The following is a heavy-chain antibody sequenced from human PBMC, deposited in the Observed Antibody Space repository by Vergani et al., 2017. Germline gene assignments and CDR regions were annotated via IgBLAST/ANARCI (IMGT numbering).Heavy chain of an antibody. J-gene: IGHJ4*02. CDR2: ISAYNGNT. Sequence: QVQLVQSGAEVKKPGSSVKVSCKASGYTFTSYGISWVRQAPGQGLEWMGWISAYNGNTNYAQKLQGRVTMTTYTSTSTAYMELRSLRSDDTAVYYCARDQYYYDSGGYVAADYWGQGTLVTVSS. V-gene: IGHV1-18*04. CDR1: GYTFTSYG. CDR3: ARDQYYYDSGGYVAADY. D-gene: IGHD3-22*01.